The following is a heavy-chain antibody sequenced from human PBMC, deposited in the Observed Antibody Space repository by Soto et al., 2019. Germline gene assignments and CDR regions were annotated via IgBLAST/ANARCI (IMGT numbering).Heavy chain of an antibody. CDR3: ARGYSYGYYFDY. J-gene: IGHJ4*02. D-gene: IGHD5-18*01. Sequence: PSDTLSLTCTVSGGSISSGGYYWSWIRQHPGKGLEWIGYIYYSGSTYYNPPLKSRVTISVDTSKNQFSLKLSSVTAADMAVYYCARGYSYGYYFDYWGQGTLVTVS. CDR1: GGSISSGGYY. V-gene: IGHV4-31*03. CDR2: IYYSGST.